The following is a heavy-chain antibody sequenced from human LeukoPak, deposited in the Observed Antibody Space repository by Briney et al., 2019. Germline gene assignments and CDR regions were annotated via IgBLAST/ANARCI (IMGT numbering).Heavy chain of an antibody. CDR2: IYLGDSDT. J-gene: IGHJ6*03. D-gene: IGHD3-10*01. Sequence: GESLKISCKGSRYNFTNYWIGWVRQMPGKGLEWMGIIYLGDSDTRYSPSFQGQVTISADKSITTAYLQWSSLKASDTAMYYCARVNLEYYYGSGRLIKYYYYMDVWGKGTTVTISS. CDR3: ARVNLEYYYGSGRLIKYYYYMDV. V-gene: IGHV5-51*01. CDR1: RYNFTNYW.